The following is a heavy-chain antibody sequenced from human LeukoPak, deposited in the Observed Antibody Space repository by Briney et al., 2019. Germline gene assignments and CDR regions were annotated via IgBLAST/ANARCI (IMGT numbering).Heavy chain of an antibody. CDR2: ISSSSSTI. CDR3: ARASYDYDSSGWVPFDH. V-gene: IGHV3-48*01. Sequence: PGGSLRLSCAASGFTFSSYSMNWVRQAPGKGLEWVSYISSSSSTIYYADSVKGRFTISRDNAKNSLYLQMNSLRAEDTAVYYCARASYDYDSSGWVPFDHWGQGTLVTVSS. D-gene: IGHD3-22*01. J-gene: IGHJ4*02. CDR1: GFTFSSYS.